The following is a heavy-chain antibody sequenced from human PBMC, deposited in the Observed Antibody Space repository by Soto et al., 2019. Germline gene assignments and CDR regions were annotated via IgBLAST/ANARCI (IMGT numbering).Heavy chain of an antibody. J-gene: IGHJ3*02. D-gene: IGHD3-16*01. CDR3: ARDRWAGEAFDI. CDR1: GFTFSSYS. CDR2: ISSGSSTI. V-gene: IGHV3-48*01. Sequence: EVQLVESGGGLVQPGGSLRLSCAASGFTFSSYSMNWVRQAPGKGLEWISFISSGSSTIYYADSVKGRFTISRDNAKNSLYLQMSSLRAEDTALYYCARDRWAGEAFDIWGQGTMVTVSS.